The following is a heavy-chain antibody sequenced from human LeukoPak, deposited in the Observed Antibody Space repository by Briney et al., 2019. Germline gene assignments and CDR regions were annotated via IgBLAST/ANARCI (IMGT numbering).Heavy chain of an antibody. J-gene: IGHJ4*02. D-gene: IGHD1-14*01. Sequence: GGSLRLSCAASGFTFSSHLMHWVRQAQGTGLVWVSSVKSDGTATNYADSVKGRFTISRDNAKNTLYLQMNSLRVEDTAVYYRVRKFATGDWGQGTLVTVSS. CDR2: VKSDGTAT. CDR1: GFTFSSHL. V-gene: IGHV3-74*01. CDR3: VRKFATGD.